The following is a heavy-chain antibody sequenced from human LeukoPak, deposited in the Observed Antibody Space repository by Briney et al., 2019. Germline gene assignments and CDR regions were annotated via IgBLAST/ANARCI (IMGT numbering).Heavy chain of an antibody. CDR3: ARAIAVAAFDY. CDR1: GFTFSDYY. Sequence: GGSLRLSCAASGFTFSDYYMNWVRQAPGKGLEWVSLIYGGDTTYFADSVKGRFTISRDNSKNTLYLQLNSLRPEDTAVYYCARAIAVAAFDYWGQGTLVTVSS. D-gene: IGHD6-19*01. J-gene: IGHJ4*02. CDR2: IYGGDTT. V-gene: IGHV3-66*01.